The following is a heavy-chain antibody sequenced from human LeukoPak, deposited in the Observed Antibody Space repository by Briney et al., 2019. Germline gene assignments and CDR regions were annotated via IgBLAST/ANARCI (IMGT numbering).Heavy chain of an antibody. J-gene: IGHJ4*02. CDR1: GFTFSSYS. Sequence: GGSLRLSCAASGFTFSSYSMNWVRQAPGKGLEWVSSISSSSSYIYYADSVKGRFTISRDNAKNSLYLQMNSLRAEDTAVYYCARSWSSTSCLGYWGQGTLVTVSS. CDR2: ISSSSSYI. D-gene: IGHD2-2*01. V-gene: IGHV3-21*01. CDR3: ARSWSSTSCLGY.